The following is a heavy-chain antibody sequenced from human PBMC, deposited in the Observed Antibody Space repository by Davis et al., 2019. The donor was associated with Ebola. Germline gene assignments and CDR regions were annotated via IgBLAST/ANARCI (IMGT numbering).Heavy chain of an antibody. CDR2: ISYDGSNK. CDR3: ARDPPHLYNWNDMGASMDV. Sequence: PGGSLRLSCAASGFTFSSYAMHWVRQAPGKGLEWVAVISYDGSNKYYADSVKGRFTISRDNSKNTLYLQINRLRVEDTAVYYCARDPPHLYNWNDMGASMDVWGKGTTVTVSS. CDR1: GFTFSSYA. J-gene: IGHJ6*03. V-gene: IGHV3-30-3*01. D-gene: IGHD1-20*01.